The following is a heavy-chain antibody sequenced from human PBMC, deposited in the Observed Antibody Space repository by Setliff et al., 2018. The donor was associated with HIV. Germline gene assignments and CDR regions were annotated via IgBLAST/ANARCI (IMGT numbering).Heavy chain of an antibody. J-gene: IGHJ4*02. Sequence: GGSLRLSCAASGFSFRSYAVSWVRQAPGKGLEWVSVISGSGDITYYRESVKGRFTVTRDNSNNTVYLQMNSLRAEDTAMYYCAKTQTVITVYGPFDSWGQGTPVTVSS. CDR3: AKTQTVITVYGPFDS. V-gene: IGHV3-23*01. CDR2: ISGSGDIT. D-gene: IGHD4-4*01. CDR1: GFSFRSYA.